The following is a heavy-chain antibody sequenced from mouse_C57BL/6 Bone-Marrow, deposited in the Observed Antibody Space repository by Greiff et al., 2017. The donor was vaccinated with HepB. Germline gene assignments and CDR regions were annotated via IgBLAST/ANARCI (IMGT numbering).Heavy chain of an antibody. CDR3: AREDTGGFAY. Sequence: VQLQQSGAELVRPGTSVKVSCKASGYAFTNYLIEWVKQRPGQGLEWIGVINPGSGGTNYNEKFKGKATPTADKSSSTAYMQLSSLTSEDSAVYFCAREDTGGFAYWGQGTLVTVSA. V-gene: IGHV1-54*01. CDR2: INPGSGGT. CDR1: GYAFTNYL. D-gene: IGHD5-1-1*01. J-gene: IGHJ3*01.